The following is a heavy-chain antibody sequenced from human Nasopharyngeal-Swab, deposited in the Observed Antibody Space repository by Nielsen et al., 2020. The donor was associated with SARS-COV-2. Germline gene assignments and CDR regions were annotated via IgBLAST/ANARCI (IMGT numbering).Heavy chain of an antibody. J-gene: IGHJ4*02. D-gene: IGHD5-18*01. CDR1: GFSLSNARMG. CDR2: IFSNGEK. Sequence: SGPTLVKPTETLTLTCTVSGFSLSNARMGVSWIRQPPGKALEWLAHIFSNGEKSYSTSLKSRLTISKDTSKSQVVLTMTNMDPVDTATYYCARSGYSYGRRYFDYWGQGTLVTVSS. CDR3: ARSGYSYGRRYFDY. V-gene: IGHV2-26*01.